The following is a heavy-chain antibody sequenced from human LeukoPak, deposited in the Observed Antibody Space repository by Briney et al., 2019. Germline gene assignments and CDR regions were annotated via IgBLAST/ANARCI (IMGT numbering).Heavy chain of an antibody. CDR3: SRGPLDYGGWFDT. CDR1: GGSAKTSFYY. D-gene: IGHD4-17*01. CDR2: FYYSGTS. J-gene: IGHJ5*02. Sequence: SETLSLTCSVPGGSAKTSFYYWGWIRQPPGRGLEWIGSFYYSGTSYYNPSLKSRVTISADTSKNHFSLRLSSVTAADTAVYYCSRGPLDYGGWFDTWGQGLVVTVSS. V-gene: IGHV4-39*07.